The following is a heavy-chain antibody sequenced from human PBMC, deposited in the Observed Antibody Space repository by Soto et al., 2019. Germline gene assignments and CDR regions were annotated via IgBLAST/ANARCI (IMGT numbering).Heavy chain of an antibody. J-gene: IGHJ4*02. D-gene: IGHD2-15*01. V-gene: IGHV3-30*18. CDR2: ISYDGSNK. CDR3: AQGTGYCSGGSCYFDY. Sequence: QVQLVESGGGVVQPGRSLRLSCAASGFTFSSYGMHWVRQAPGKGLEWVAVISYDGSNKYYADSVKGRFTISRDNSKNTLYLQMNSLRAEDTAVYYCAQGTGYCSGGSCYFDYWGQGTLVTVSS. CDR1: GFTFSSYG.